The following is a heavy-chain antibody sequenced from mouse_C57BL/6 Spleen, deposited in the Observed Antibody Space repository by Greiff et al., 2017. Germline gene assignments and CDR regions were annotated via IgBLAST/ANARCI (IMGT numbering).Heavy chain of an antibody. V-gene: IGHV5-4*01. CDR2: ISDGGSYT. CDR1: GFTFSSYA. CDR3: ARDRNYFDY. Sequence: EVKVVESGGGLVKPGGSLKLSCAASGFTFSSYAMSWVRQTPEKRLEWVATISDGGSYTYYPDNVKGRFTISRDNAKNNLYLQMSHLKSEDTAMYYCARDRNYFDYWGQGTTLTVSS. J-gene: IGHJ2*01.